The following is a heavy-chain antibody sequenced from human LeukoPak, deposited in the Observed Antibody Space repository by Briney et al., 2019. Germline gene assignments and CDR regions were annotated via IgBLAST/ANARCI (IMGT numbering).Heavy chain of an antibody. V-gene: IGHV3-23*01. J-gene: IGHJ4*02. CDR3: ARKEGYSTSSSDY. CDR2: ISGNGGST. CDR1: GFTFSSHA. Sequence: GGSLRLSCEAAGFTFSSHAMSWVRQAPGKGLEWVSGISGNGGSTYYADSVKGRFTISRDSSKNTMYMQMNSLRGEDTAIYYCARKEGYSTSSSDYWGQGTLVTVSS. D-gene: IGHD6-6*01.